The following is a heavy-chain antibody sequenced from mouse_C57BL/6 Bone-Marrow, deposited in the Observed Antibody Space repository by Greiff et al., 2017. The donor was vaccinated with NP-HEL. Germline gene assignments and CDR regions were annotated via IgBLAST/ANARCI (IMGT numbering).Heavy chain of an antibody. CDR3: ARYWSYAMDY. J-gene: IGHJ4*01. Sequence: QVHVKQPGAELVKPGASVKMSCKASGYTFTSYWITWVKQRPGQGLEWIGDIYPGSGSTNYNEKFKSKATLTVDTSSSTAYMQLSSLTSEDSAVYYCARYWSYAMDYWGQGTSVTVSS. CDR1: GYTFTSYW. CDR2: IYPGSGST. V-gene: IGHV1-55*01.